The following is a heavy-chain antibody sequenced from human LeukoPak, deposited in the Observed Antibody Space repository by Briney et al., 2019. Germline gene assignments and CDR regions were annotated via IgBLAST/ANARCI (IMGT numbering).Heavy chain of an antibody. CDR1: GGTFSSYA. V-gene: IGHV1-69*05. J-gene: IGHJ4*02. CDR2: IIPIFGTA. Sequence: SVKVSCKASGGTFSSYAISWVRQAPGQGLEWMGRIIPIFGTANYAQKFQGRVTITTDESTSTAYKELSSLRSEDTAVYYCASSALHNLDYWGQGTLVTVSS. D-gene: IGHD1-1*01. CDR3: ASSALHNLDY.